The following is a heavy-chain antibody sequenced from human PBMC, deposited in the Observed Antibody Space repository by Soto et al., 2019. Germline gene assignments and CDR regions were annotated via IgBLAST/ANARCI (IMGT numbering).Heavy chain of an antibody. CDR3: ARGVGRGWFEP. V-gene: IGHV4-31*03. CDR2: IYYTGST. Sequence: QVQLQESGPGLVKPSQTLSLTCTVSGGSISSGGYYWSWIRQTPEKGLEWIGFIYYTGSTDYNPSLKGRVSTAVDMFKNLFSLKLSSVTAAATAVYCCARGVGRGWFEPWGQGTLVSVSS. CDR1: GGSISSGGYY. J-gene: IGHJ5*02.